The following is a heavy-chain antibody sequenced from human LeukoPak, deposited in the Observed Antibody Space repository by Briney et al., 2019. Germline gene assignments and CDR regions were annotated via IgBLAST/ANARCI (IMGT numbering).Heavy chain of an antibody. D-gene: IGHD4-17*01. J-gene: IGHJ4*02. CDR3: ARDPPHGYGRVNFDY. V-gene: IGHV1-18*04. CDR1: GYTFTSYY. CDR2: ISAYNGNT. Sequence: GASVKVSCKASGYTFTSYYMHWVRQAPGQGLEWMGWISAYNGNTNYAQKLQGRVTMTTDTSTSTAYMELRSLRSDDTAVYYCARDPPHGYGRVNFDYWGQGTLVTVSS.